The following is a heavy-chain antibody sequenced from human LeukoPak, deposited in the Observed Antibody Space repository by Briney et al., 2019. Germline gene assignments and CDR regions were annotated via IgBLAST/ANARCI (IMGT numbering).Heavy chain of an antibody. J-gene: IGHJ4*02. V-gene: IGHV3-23*01. Sequence: QTGGSLRLSCAASGLTFSKSALTWVRQAPGKGLEWVSTITDVGDIFYTYSVKGRFTISRDNSKNTLYLQMNSLRAEDTAVYYCAKNYYDSSGYSRNWGQGTLVTVSS. CDR2: ITDVGDI. CDR1: GLTFSKSA. D-gene: IGHD3-22*01. CDR3: AKNYYDSSGYSRN.